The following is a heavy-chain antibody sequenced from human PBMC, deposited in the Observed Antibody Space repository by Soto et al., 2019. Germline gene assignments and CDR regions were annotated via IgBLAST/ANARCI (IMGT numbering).Heavy chain of an antibody. CDR2: IYPSDADT. D-gene: IGHD1-1*01. V-gene: IGHV5-51*01. J-gene: IGHJ4*02. CDR1: GYIFTNYW. CDR3: ARTTEMALYLFDF. Sequence: GESLKISCKGSGYIFTNYWIVWVRQVPGKGLEWMGSIYPSDADTRYNPSFQGQVTISADKSITTAYLQWSSLKASDTAMYYCARTTEMALYLFDFWGQGALVTVS.